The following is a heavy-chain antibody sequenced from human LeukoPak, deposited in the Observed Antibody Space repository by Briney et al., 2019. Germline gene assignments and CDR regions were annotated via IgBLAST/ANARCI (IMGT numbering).Heavy chain of an antibody. V-gene: IGHV4-34*01. Sequence: SETLSLTCAVDGGSFSGYYWSWIRQPPGKGLEWIGEINHSGSTNYNPSLKSRVTISVDTSKNQFSLKLSSVTAADTAVYYCARGRLGYCSGGSCYSGRNWFDPWGQGTLVTVSS. CDR3: ARGRLGYCSGGSCYSGRNWFDP. CDR2: INHSGST. CDR1: GGSFSGYY. D-gene: IGHD2-15*01. J-gene: IGHJ5*02.